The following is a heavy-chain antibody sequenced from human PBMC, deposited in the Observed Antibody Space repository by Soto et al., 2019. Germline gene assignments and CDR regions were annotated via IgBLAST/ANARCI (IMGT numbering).Heavy chain of an antibody. CDR2: IYPSVSS. CDR3: AREKVGTKFFDN. V-gene: IGHV4-38-2*02. J-gene: IGHJ4*02. CDR1: GFAISRGYY. D-gene: IGHD1-1*01. Sequence: KTSETLSLTCSVSGFAISRGYYWSWVRQPPGKGLEWIGSIYPSVSSYHNPSLATRLRLSIDTSKNQFTLNLTSVTAADTALYFCAREKVGTKFFDNWGQGIQVTVSS.